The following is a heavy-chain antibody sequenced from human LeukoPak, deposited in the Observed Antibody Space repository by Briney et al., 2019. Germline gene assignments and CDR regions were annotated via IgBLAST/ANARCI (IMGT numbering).Heavy chain of an antibody. D-gene: IGHD1-7*01. CDR2: IYYSGST. Sequence: SSETLSLTCTVSGGSISSYYWSWIRQPPGKGLEWIGYIYYSGSTNYNPSLKSRVTISVDTSKNQFSLKLSSVTAADTAVYYCARQLELYYFDYWGQGTLVTVSS. CDR3: ARQLELYYFDY. J-gene: IGHJ4*02. CDR1: GGSISSYY. V-gene: IGHV4-59*08.